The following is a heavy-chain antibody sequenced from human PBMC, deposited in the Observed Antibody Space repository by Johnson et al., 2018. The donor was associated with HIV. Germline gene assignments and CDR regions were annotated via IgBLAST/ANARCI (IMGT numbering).Heavy chain of an antibody. CDR3: ARGEWEYSSSSAVFDI. CDR1: GFTVSSYD. Sequence: VQLMESGGGLVHPGGSLRLSCAASGFTVSSYDMHCVRQSTGKGLEWVSAIGTAGDTYYPGSVKGRFTISRENAKNTLHLQMNSLRAEDTAVYYCARGEWEYSSSSAVFDIWGQGTMVTVSS. V-gene: IGHV3-13*01. D-gene: IGHD6-6*01. CDR2: IGTAGDT. J-gene: IGHJ3*02.